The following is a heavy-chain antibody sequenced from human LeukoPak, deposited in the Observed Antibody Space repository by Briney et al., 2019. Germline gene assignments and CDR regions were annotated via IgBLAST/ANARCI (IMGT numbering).Heavy chain of an antibody. CDR1: GGSISSYY. CDR3: ARVVRDYDFWRGYYSYGMDV. Sequence: PSETLCLTGTVSGGSISSYYWSWIRQPPGKGLEWIGYIYYSGSTNYNPSLKSRVTISVDTSKNQFSLKLSSVTAADTAVYYCARVVRDYDFWRGYYSYGMDVWGQGTTVTVSS. D-gene: IGHD3-3*01. CDR2: IYYSGST. V-gene: IGHV4-59*01. J-gene: IGHJ6*02.